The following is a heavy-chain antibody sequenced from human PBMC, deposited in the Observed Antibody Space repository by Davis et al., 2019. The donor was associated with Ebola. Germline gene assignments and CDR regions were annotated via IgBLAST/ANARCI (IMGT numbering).Heavy chain of an antibody. CDR3: VRDYLFALDI. J-gene: IGHJ3*02. CDR1: GFTFSSYT. CDR2: IGTRGDPT. Sequence: PGGSLRLSCAASGFTFSSYTMNWVRQAPGKGLAWVSYIGTRGDPTVYADSVKGRFTVSRDDANNSLSLLMNSLRDEDTAIYYCVRDYLFALDIWGQGTMVTVSS. V-gene: IGHV3-48*02.